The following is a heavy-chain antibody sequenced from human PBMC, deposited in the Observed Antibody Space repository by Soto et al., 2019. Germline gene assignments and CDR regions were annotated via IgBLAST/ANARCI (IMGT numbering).Heavy chain of an antibody. CDR3: ARYNSYAIDY. J-gene: IGHJ4*02. CDR1: GTSISSYY. V-gene: IGHV4-59*01. Sequence: SETLSLTCTVSGTSISSYYWSWIRQPPGKGLEWIANIHYSGTTNYNPSLASRVTLSVDTSKNQFSLKMISVTAADRAMYFCARYNSYAIDYWGRGTLVTVSS. D-gene: IGHD2-8*01. CDR2: IHYSGTT.